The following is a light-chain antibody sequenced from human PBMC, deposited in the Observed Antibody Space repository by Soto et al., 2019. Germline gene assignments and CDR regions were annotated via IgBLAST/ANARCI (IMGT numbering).Light chain of an antibody. J-gene: IGKJ1*01. CDR2: WGS. CDR1: QSLLQSNGSNY. CDR3: MEPLQSWT. Sequence: VVPQSPGSVRVTPGELYSIAGRSSQSLLQSNGSNYLDWYLQKPAQTPQLLISWGSTGASGAPDRYSRSGSGTDFTLKISRVEAEDVGVYCGMEPLQSWTFGQGT. V-gene: IGKV2-28*01.